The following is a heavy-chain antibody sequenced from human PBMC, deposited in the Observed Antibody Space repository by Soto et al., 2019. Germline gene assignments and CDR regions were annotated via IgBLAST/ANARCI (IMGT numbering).Heavy chain of an antibody. CDR1: GLPFNRNG. V-gene: IGHV3-33*01. J-gene: IGHJ6*02. CDR3: ARDRSAGNYFYYGMDV. CDR2: IWYDGSKE. Sequence: LSLSCAASGLPFNRNGMHWVRQAPGKGLEWVAVIWYDGSKEYYSDSVKGRFTISRDNSKNMLYLQMNSVRVEDTAVYFCARDRSAGNYFYYGMDVWGQGTTVTVSS. D-gene: IGHD1-1*01.